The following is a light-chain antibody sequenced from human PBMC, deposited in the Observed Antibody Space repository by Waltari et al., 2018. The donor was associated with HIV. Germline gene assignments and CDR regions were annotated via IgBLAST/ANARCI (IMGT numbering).Light chain of an antibody. CDR2: KNF. V-gene: IGLV1-47*01. Sequence: QSFLTQPPSASGTPGQTVTISCSGSSSNIENDNVYWYQQLTGMTPKLLIYKNFLRPSGVPDRFAASKSGTSASLTISGLRSADEADYYCVGWDSSLSAYVFGAGTKVAVL. J-gene: IGLJ1*01. CDR1: SSNIENDN. CDR3: VGWDSSLSAYV.